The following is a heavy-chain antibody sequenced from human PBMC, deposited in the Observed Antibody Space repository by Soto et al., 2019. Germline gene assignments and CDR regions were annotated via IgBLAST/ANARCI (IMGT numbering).Heavy chain of an antibody. J-gene: IGHJ6*02. V-gene: IGHV3-30-3*01. D-gene: IGHD1-1*01. CDR2: ISYDGSNK. Sequence: QVQLVESGGGVVQPGRSLRLSCAASGVTFSSYAMHWVRQAPGKGLEWVAVISYDGSNKYYADSVKGRFTISRDNSKNALYLQINSLRAEDTAVFYCARVQLRYYYSYGMDVWGQGTTVTVSS. CDR1: GVTFSSYA. CDR3: ARVQLRYYYSYGMDV.